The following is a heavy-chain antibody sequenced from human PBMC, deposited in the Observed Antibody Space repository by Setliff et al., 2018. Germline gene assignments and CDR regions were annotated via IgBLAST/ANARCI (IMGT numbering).Heavy chain of an antibody. CDR3: AREGKEGFGELPDYYYYYMDV. CDR1: GFTFSSYA. J-gene: IGHJ6*03. Sequence: GGSLRLSCAASGFTFSSYAMSWVRQAPGKGLEWVSAISGSGISTYYADSVKGRFTISRDNAKNTLYLQMNSLRAEDTAVYYCAREGKEGFGELPDYYYYYMDVWGKGTTVTVSS. V-gene: IGHV3-23*01. CDR2: ISGSGIST. D-gene: IGHD3-10*01.